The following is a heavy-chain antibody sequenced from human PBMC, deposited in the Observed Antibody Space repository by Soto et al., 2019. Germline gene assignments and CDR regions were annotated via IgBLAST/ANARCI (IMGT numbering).Heavy chain of an antibody. D-gene: IGHD1-26*01. CDR2: ISANNGNT. Sequence: ASVKVSCKASGGTFSSYAISWVRQAPGQGLEWMGWISANNGNTNYAQKLQGRVTMTTDTSTSTAYMELRSLRSDDTAVYYCARANSGNYLNWFDPWGQGTLVTVSS. CDR3: ARANSGNYLNWFDP. CDR1: GGTFSSYA. J-gene: IGHJ5*02. V-gene: IGHV1-18*01.